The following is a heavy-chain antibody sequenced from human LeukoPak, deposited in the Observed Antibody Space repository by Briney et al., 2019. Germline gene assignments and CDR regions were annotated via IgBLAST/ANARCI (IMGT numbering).Heavy chain of an antibody. CDR1: GGTFSSYA. V-gene: IGHV1-69*01. CDR2: IIPIFGTA. Sequence: SVKVSCKASGGTFSSYAISWVRQAPGQGLEWMGGIIPIFGTANYAQKFQGRVTITAGESTSTAYMELSSLRSEDTAVYYCATLQEVAVAPVVDYWGQGTLVTVSS. D-gene: IGHD6-19*01. CDR3: ATLQEVAVAPVVDY. J-gene: IGHJ4*02.